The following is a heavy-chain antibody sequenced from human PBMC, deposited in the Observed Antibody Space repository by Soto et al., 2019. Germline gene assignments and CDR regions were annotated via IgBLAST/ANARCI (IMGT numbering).Heavy chain of an antibody. Sequence: EVQLVESGGGLVQPGRSLRLSFVASGFTSHDYAMHWVRQTPGKGLEWVSGIYWGSNKIDYADSVKGRFTISRDNAKNSLFLQMNSLSADDTALYYCVKDVSPGGADVWGQGTTVTVSS. J-gene: IGHJ6*02. CDR3: VKDVSPGGADV. D-gene: IGHD3-10*01. CDR2: IYWGSNKI. V-gene: IGHV3-9*02. CDR1: GFTSHDYA.